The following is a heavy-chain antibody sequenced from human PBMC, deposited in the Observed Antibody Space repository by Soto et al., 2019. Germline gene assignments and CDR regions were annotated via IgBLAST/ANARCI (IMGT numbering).Heavy chain of an antibody. CDR1: GYTFTSYG. V-gene: IGHV1-18*01. D-gene: IGHD2-21*02. CDR3: AGAREGIVVVTAMIPDY. J-gene: IGHJ4*02. CDR2: ISAYNGNT. Sequence: QVQLVQSGAEVKKPGASVKVSCKASGYTFTSYGISWVRQAPGQGLEWMGWISAYNGNTNYAQKLQGRVTMTTDTSTSTAYMELRSLRSDDTAVYYCAGAREGIVVVTAMIPDYWGQGTLVTVSS.